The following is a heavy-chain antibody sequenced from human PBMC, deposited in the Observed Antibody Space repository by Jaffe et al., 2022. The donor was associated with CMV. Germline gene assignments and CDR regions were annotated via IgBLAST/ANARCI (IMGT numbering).Heavy chain of an antibody. D-gene: IGHD1-26*01. CDR1: GFTFSSYA. V-gene: IGHV3-23*04. Sequence: EVQLVESGGGLVQPGGSLRLSCAASGFTFSSYAMSWVRQAPGKGLEWVSAISGSGGSTYYADSVKGRFTISRDNSKNTLYLQMNSLRAEDTAVYYCAKDGIVGATVPYDAFDIWGQGTMVTVSS. CDR2: ISGSGGST. J-gene: IGHJ3*02. CDR3: AKDGIVGATVPYDAFDI.